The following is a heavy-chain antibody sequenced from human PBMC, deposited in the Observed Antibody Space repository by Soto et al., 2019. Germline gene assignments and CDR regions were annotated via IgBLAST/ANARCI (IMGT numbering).Heavy chain of an antibody. Sequence: QVQLQESGPGLVKPSQTLSLTCTVSGGAISSGDYYWGWIRQPPGKGREWIGYTYYSGSTHYNPSLKSRVTTSADTSKNHFPLTPSSVTDADSAVYYGARATPVVTGVWGTGTTVTGSS. CDR1: GGAISSGDYY. V-gene: IGHV4-30-4*01. CDR3: ARATPVVTGV. D-gene: IGHD5-18*01. J-gene: IGHJ6*03. CDR2: TYYSGST.